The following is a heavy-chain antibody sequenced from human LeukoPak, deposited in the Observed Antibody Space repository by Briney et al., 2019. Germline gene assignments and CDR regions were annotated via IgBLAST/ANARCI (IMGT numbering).Heavy chain of an antibody. Sequence: GRSLRLSCAASGFTFSSYGMHWVRQAPGKGLEWVAVISYDGSNKYYADSVKGRFTISRDNSKNTLYLQMNSLRAEDTAVYYCAKDLIPVDFPGAFDIWGQGTMVTVSS. J-gene: IGHJ3*02. CDR1: GFTFSSYG. CDR2: ISYDGSNK. V-gene: IGHV3-30*18. D-gene: IGHD3/OR15-3a*01. CDR3: AKDLIPVDFPGAFDI.